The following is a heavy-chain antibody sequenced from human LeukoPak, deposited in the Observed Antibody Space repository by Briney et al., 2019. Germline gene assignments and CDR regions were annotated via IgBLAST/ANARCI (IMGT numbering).Heavy chain of an antibody. D-gene: IGHD3-10*01. CDR3: ARGRNYYGSGSLWVDY. Sequence: GGSLRLSCAASGFTFSTYAMIWVRQAPGKGLEWVSTISGRDDSTYYADSVKGRFTISRDNSKNTLYLQMNSLRAEDTAVYYCARGRNYYGSGSLWVDYWGQGTLVTVSS. J-gene: IGHJ4*02. CDR2: ISGRDDST. CDR1: GFTFSTYA. V-gene: IGHV3-23*01.